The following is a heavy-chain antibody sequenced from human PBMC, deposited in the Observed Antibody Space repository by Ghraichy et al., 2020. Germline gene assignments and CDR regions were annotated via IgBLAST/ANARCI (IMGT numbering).Heavy chain of an antibody. D-gene: IGHD3-22*01. CDR1: GFTFSSYW. V-gene: IGHV3-7*01. CDR3: AKLLGSATTYDT. CDR2: INPDGSTK. Sequence: GGSLRLSCGGSGFTFSSYWMSWVRQAPGKGLEWVASINPDGSTKYYVDSVKGRFTISRDNAEKSLYLQMDSLRAEDTAVYHCAKLLGSATTYDTWGQGTMVTASS. J-gene: IGHJ3*01.